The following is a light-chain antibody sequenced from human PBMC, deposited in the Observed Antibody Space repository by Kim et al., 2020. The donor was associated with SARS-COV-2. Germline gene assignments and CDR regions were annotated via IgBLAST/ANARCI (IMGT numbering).Light chain of an antibody. CDR3: QQYGSSLT. V-gene: IGKV3-20*01. CDR1: QSVSSSD. J-gene: IGKJ4*01. Sequence: LSPGERATLSCRASQSVSSSDLAWYQQKPGQAPRLLIYGASSRATGIPDRFSGSGSGTDFTLTISRLEPEDFAVYYCQQYGSSLTSGGGTKVDIK. CDR2: GAS.